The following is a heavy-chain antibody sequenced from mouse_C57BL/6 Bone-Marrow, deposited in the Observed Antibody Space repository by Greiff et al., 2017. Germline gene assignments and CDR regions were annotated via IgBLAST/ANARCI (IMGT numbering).Heavy chain of an antibody. CDR1: GYTFTSYW. CDR2: IDPNSGGT. Sequence: QVQLQQPGAELVKPGASVKLSCKASGYTFTSYWMHWVKQRPGRGLEWIGRIDPNSGGTKYNEKFKSKATLTVDKPSSTAYLQLSSLTSEDSAVYYCARWGDFGSSYPPYAMDYWGQGASVTVSS. V-gene: IGHV1-72*01. D-gene: IGHD1-1*01. CDR3: ARWGDFGSSYPPYAMDY. J-gene: IGHJ4*01.